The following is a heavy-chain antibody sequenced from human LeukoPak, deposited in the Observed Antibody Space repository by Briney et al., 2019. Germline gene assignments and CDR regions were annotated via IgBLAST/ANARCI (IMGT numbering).Heavy chain of an antibody. CDR1: GGTFSSYA. V-gene: IGHV1-69*04. CDR2: IIPIFGVA. CDR3: ATGQTPRYYYDSSGN. Sequence: SVKVSCKASGGTFSSYAISWVRQAPGQGLEWMGRIIPIFGVANYAQKFQGRVTITADKSTSTAYMELSSLRSEDTAVYYCATGQTPRYYYDSSGNWGQGTLVTVSS. J-gene: IGHJ4*02. D-gene: IGHD3-22*01.